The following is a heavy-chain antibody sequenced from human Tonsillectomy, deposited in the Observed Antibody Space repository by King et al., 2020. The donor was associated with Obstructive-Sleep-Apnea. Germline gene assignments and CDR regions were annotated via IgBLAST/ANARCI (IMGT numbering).Heavy chain of an antibody. Sequence: VQLVESGGGVVQPGRSLRLSCAASGFTFSNYGMHWVRQAPGQGLEWVAVITYDRSNKYYADSVKGRFTISRDKSMNTLYLQMNSLRAEDTAVYYCAKGMRWLQWALLSEGGQGTLVTVS. CDR2: ITYDRSNK. V-gene: IGHV3-30*18. CDR3: AKGMRWLQWALLSE. J-gene: IGHJ1*01. D-gene: IGHD5-24*01. CDR1: GFTFSNYG.